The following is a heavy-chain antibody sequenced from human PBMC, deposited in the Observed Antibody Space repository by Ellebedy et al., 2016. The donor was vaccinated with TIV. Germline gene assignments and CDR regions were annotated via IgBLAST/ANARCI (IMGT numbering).Heavy chain of an antibody. CDR1: GGSISTTSDY. Sequence: MPSETLSLTCTVSGGSISTTSDYWGWIRQPPGKGLEWIGETYHRGDTNYSPSLRSRVTISLDTSNNQFSLTLTSVTAADTAVYYCARNGAATGWGNWFDPWGQGTLVTVSS. CDR3: ARNGAATGWGNWFDP. CDR2: TYHRGDT. V-gene: IGHV4-39*07. D-gene: IGHD3-16*01. J-gene: IGHJ5*02.